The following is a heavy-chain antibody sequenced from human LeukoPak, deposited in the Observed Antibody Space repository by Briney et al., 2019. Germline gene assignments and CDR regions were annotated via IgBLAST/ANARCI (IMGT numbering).Heavy chain of an antibody. CDR2: MNADGSNT. J-gene: IGHJ4*01. V-gene: IGHV3-74*03. D-gene: IGHD6-19*01. CDR1: GFTFSSHW. Sequence: GGSLRLSCAASGFTFSSHWMHWVRQAPGKGLVWVSRMNADGSNTTYADSVKGRFTISRDNSKNTLYLQMNSLRAEDTAVYYCAKGIYSSGWSYFDCWGHGTLVTVSS. CDR3: AKGIYSSGWSYFDC.